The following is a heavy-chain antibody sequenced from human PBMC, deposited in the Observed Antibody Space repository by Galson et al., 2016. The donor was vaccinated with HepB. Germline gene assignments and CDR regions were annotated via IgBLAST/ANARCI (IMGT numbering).Heavy chain of an antibody. V-gene: IGHV3-7*03. Sequence: SLKLSCEASGFTFSTCWISWVRRAPGQGLEWVANMKTGGGEEYYLDSVKGRVTITRDKAKNTVYMQMNSLRADDTAVYYCARDLGVARSDYWGQGTLVTVSP. J-gene: IGHJ4*02. CDR1: GFTFSTCW. CDR2: MKTGGGEE. CDR3: ARDLGVARSDY. D-gene: IGHD2-21*01.